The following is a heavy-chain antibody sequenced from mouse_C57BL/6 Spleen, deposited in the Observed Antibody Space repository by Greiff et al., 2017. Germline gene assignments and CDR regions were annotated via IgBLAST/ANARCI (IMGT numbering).Heavy chain of an antibody. CDR2: IYPGDGDT. D-gene: IGHD2-1*01. CDR1: GYAFSSSW. CDR3: ARSNYGNYDAMDY. J-gene: IGHJ4*01. Sequence: QVQLKESGPELVKPGASVKISCKASGYAFSSSWMNWVKQRPGKGLEWIGRIYPGDGDTNYTGKFKGKATLTADKSSSTAYMQLSSLTSEDSAVYFCARSNYGNYDAMDYWGQGTSVTVSS. V-gene: IGHV1-82*01.